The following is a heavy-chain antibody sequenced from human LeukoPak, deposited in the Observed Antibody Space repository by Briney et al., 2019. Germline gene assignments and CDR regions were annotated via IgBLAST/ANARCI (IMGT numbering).Heavy chain of an antibody. J-gene: IGHJ4*02. CDR3: VRDMADCSSTSCYAAYFDY. V-gene: IGHV3-53*01. D-gene: IGHD2-2*01. Sequence: GGSLRLSCAASGFTLSGSHMSWVRQAPGKGLEWVSVIYSGGSTYYADSVKGRFTISRDNSKNTLYLQMNSLRAEDTAVYYCVRDMADCSSTSCYAAYFDYWGQGTLVTVSS. CDR1: GFTLSGSH. CDR2: IYSGGST.